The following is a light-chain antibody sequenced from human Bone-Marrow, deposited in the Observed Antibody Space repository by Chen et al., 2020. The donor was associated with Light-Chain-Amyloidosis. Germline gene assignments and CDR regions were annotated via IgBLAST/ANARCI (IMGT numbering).Light chain of an antibody. J-gene: IGLJ3*02. CDR3: QVCDRSTDRQV. V-gene: IGLV3-21*02. CDR2: DDS. CDR1: NFGSTS. Sequence: SYVLTQPSSVSVAQGQTATIACGRNNFGSTSVHWYQQTPGQAPLLVVHDDSDRPTGIPERLSGSNSGNTAPQTNSRVEARDKTDYCCQVCDRSTDRQVFGGGTKLTVL.